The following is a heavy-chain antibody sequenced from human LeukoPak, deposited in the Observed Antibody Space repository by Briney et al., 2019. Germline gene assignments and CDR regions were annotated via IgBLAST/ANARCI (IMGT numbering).Heavy chain of an antibody. D-gene: IGHD4-17*01. CDR3: ARVGGRTVNSYYFDY. J-gene: IGHJ4*02. CDR1: GGSISSYY. Sequence: SKTLCLTCTVPGGSISSYYWSGIRQPPGKGLEWIGYISYSGSTNYNPSLESRVTISVDTSKNQFSLKLNSVTAADTAVYFCARVGGRTVNSYYFDYWGQGTLVTVSS. CDR2: ISYSGST. V-gene: IGHV4-59*01.